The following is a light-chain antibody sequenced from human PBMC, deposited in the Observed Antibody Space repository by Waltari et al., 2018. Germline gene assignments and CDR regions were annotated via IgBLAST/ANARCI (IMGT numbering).Light chain of an antibody. CDR1: QRFGSN. CDR2: GAS. CDR3: QQYNDWPPT. V-gene: IGKV3-15*01. J-gene: IGKJ4*01. Sequence: EIVMTQSPATLSVSVGERAPLSCRASQRFGSNLAWYQLKPGQAPRLLLSGASTRATGIPARFSGSGSGTEFTLTISSLQSEDFAVYYCQQYNDWPPTFGGGTKVEIK.